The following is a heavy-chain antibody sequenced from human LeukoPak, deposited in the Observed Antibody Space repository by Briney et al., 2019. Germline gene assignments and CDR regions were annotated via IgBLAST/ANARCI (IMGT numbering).Heavy chain of an antibody. CDR2: INHSGST. D-gene: IGHD5-18*01. V-gene: IGHV4-34*01. J-gene: IGHJ4*02. CDR3: ARAGYSYGYEGDYFDY. Sequence: SETLSLTCTVSGGSISSYYWSWIRQPPGKGLEWIGEINHSGSTNYNPSLKSRVTISVDTSKNQFSLKLSSVTAADTAVYYCARAGYSYGYEGDYFDYWGQGTLVTVSS. CDR1: GGSISSYY.